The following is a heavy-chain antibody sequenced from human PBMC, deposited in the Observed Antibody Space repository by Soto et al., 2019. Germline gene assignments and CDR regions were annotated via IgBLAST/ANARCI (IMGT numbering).Heavy chain of an antibody. D-gene: IGHD2-2*01. CDR3: ARDILDIVVVPAAQGSYYGMDV. Sequence: ASVKVSCKASGYTFNTYGITWVRQAPGQGLEWMGWINPYNGNTKFAQKLQDRVTMTTATSTSTAYMELRSLRSDDTAVYYCARDILDIVVVPAAQGSYYGMDVWGQGTTVTVSS. J-gene: IGHJ6*02. CDR2: INPYNGNT. CDR1: GYTFNTYG. V-gene: IGHV1-18*01.